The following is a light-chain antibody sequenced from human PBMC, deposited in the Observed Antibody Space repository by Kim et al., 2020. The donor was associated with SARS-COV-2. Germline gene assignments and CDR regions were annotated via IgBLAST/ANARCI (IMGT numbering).Light chain of an antibody. CDR2: KDT. J-gene: IGLJ2*01. Sequence: PERPACIACSGDKLGCTYAYWYQQEPGRSPVLFIFKDTKRPSGIPERFSGSNSGNTATLTVSGTQAVDEADYYCQVWDSRTAHVVFGGGTQLTVL. CDR1: KLGCTY. V-gene: IGLV3-1*01. CDR3: QVWDSRTAHVV.